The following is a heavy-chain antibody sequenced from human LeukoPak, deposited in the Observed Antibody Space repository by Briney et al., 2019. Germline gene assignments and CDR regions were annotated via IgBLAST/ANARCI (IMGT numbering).Heavy chain of an antibody. CDR3: ARDLLLWFGEAQPNGMDV. CDR1: GFTFSSYA. J-gene: IGHJ6*02. D-gene: IGHD3-10*01. V-gene: IGHV3-30*04. Sequence: PGGSLRLSCAASGFTFSSYAMHWVRQAPGKGLEWVAVISYDGSNKYYADSVKGRFTISRDNSKNTLYLQMNSLRAEDTAVYYCARDLLLWFGEAQPNGMDVWGQGTTVTVSS. CDR2: ISYDGSNK.